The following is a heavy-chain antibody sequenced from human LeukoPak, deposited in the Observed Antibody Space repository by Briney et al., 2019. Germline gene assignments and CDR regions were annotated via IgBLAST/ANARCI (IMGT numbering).Heavy chain of an antibody. CDR3: ARDVDPSGYYLYYFDY. V-gene: IGHV3-53*05. D-gene: IGHD3-22*01. CDR2: IYTEGST. CDR1: GFTVSNNY. J-gene: IGHJ4*02. Sequence: GGSLRLSCAASGFTVSNNYLSWVRLAPGKGLEWVSVIYTEGSTYYADSVKGRFTISRDNSKNTLYLQMNSLRAEDAAVYYCARDVDPSGYYLYYFDYWGQGTLVTVSS.